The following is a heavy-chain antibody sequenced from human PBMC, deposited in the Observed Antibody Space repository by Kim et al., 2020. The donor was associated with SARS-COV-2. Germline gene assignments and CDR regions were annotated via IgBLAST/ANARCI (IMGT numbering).Heavy chain of an antibody. V-gene: IGHV1-18*01. CDR1: GYTFTSYG. D-gene: IGHD6-19*01. J-gene: IGHJ6*02. CDR3: ARYGGYSSGWPWGRYYYGMDV. CDR2: ISAYNGNT. Sequence: ASVKVSCKASGYTFTSYGISWVRQAPGQGLEWMGWISAYNGNTNYAQKLQGRVTMTTDTSTSTAYMELRSLRSDDTAVYYCARYGGYSSGWPWGRYYYGMDVWGQGTTVTVSS.